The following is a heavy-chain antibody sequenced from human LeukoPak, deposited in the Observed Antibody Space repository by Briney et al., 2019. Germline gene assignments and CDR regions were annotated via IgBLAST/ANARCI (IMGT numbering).Heavy chain of an antibody. J-gene: IGHJ5*02. CDR1: GYIFTSYD. CDR2: MNPNSGNT. CDR3: ARGGYYYDSSGYPNWFDP. D-gene: IGHD3-22*01. V-gene: IGHV1-8*03. Sequence: ALVKVSCKASGYIFTSYDINWVRQATGQGLEWMGWMNPNSGNTGYAQKFQGRVTITRNTSISTAYMELSSLRSEDTAVYYCARGGYYYDSSGYPNWFDPWGQGTLVTVSS.